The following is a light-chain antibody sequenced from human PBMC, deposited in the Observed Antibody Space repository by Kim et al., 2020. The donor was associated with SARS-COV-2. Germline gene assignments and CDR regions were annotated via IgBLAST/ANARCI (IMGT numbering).Light chain of an antibody. J-gene: IGKJ1*01. Sequence: PGERATLSCRASQRVTGTYLAWYQQKPGQAPRVVISDASSRAAGSPDRFSGNGSGTDFTLTISRLEPGDSAVYHCQQYGDSPKTFGQGTKVDIK. V-gene: IGKV3-20*01. CDR1: QRVTGTY. CDR3: QQYGDSPKT. CDR2: DAS.